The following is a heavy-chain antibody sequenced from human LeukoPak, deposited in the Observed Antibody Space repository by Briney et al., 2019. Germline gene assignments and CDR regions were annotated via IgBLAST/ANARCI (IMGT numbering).Heavy chain of an antibody. CDR1: GGSISSSSYY. V-gene: IGHV4-39*01. J-gene: IGHJ4*02. CDR2: IYYSGST. D-gene: IGHD6-13*01. Sequence: PSETLSLTCTVSGGSISSSSYYWGWIRQPPGKGLEWTGSIYYSGSTYYNPSLKSRVTISVDTSKNQFSLKLSSVTAADTAVYYCARGIAAAGAYAVFDYWGRGTLVTVSS. CDR3: ARGIAAAGAYAVFDY.